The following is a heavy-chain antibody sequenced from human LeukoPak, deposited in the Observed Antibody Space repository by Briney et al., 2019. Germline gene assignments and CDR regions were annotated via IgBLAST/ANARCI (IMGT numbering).Heavy chain of an antibody. J-gene: IGHJ4*02. CDR1: GYTFTIYD. D-gene: IGHD3-3*01. CDR2: MNPNSGNT. CDR3: ARGQSICGVE. Sequence: ASVKLSSTASGYTFTIYDINWVRQAPGQGLEWMGWMNPNSGNTGYAQKFQGRVTMSRNTSISTAYMELSSLRSEDTAVYYCARGQSICGVEWGEGTLVTVSS. V-gene: IGHV1-8*01.